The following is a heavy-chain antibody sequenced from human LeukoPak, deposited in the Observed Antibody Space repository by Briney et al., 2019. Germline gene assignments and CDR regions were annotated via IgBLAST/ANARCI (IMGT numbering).Heavy chain of an antibody. V-gene: IGHV3-23*01. Sequence: PGGSLRLSCAASGFTFSSYAMSWVRQAPGKGLEWVSTIRGSGGSTYYADSVKGRFTISRDNSKNTLYVQMNSLRAEDTAVYYCAKFFAPSGGASGWTWAIECWGQGTLVTVSS. J-gene: IGHJ4*02. CDR1: GFTFSSYA. CDR2: IRGSGGST. D-gene: IGHD6-25*01. CDR3: AKFFAPSGGASGWTWAIEC.